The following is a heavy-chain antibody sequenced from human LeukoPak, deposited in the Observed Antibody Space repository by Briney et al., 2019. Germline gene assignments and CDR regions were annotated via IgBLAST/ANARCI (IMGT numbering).Heavy chain of an antibody. Sequence: SQTLSLTCAISGDSVSSNSAAWNWIRQSPSRGLEWLGRTYYRSKWYNDYAVSVKSRITINPDTSKNQFSLQLNSVTPEDTAVYYCARAALYRSSTSCYDNNWFDPWGQGTLVTVSS. CDR3: ARAALYRSSTSCYDNNWFDP. CDR1: GDSVSSNSAA. V-gene: IGHV6-1*01. D-gene: IGHD2-2*01. J-gene: IGHJ5*02. CDR2: TYYRSKWYN.